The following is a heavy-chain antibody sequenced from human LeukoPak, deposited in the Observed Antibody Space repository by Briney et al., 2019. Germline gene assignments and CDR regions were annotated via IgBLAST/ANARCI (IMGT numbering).Heavy chain of an antibody. CDR1: GYSFTDYW. CDR2: IYPADSDT. CDR3: ARFRSVTGNNWFDP. V-gene: IGHV5-51*01. J-gene: IGHJ5*02. Sequence: GESLKISCKGFGYSFTDYWIAWVRQMPGKGLEWMGMIYPADSDTRYSPSFQGQVTISGDKSINTAYLQWSSLKASDSAVYYCARFRSVTGNNWFDPWGQGTLVTVSS. D-gene: IGHD6-19*01.